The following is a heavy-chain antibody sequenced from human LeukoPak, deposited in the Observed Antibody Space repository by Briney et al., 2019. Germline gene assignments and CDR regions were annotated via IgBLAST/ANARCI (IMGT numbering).Heavy chain of an antibody. CDR2: INHSGST. D-gene: IGHD3-10*01. Sequence: SETLSPTCAVYGGSFSGYYWNWIRQPPGKGLEWIGEINHSGSTNYNPSLKSRVTISVDTSKNQFPLKLSSVTAADTAVYYCASSYYGSGSYLRAFDIWGLGTMVTVSS. CDR3: ASSYYGSGSYLRAFDI. V-gene: IGHV4-34*01. J-gene: IGHJ3*02. CDR1: GGSFSGYY.